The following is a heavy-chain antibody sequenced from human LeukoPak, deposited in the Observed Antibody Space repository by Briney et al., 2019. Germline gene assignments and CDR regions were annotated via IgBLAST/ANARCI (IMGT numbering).Heavy chain of an antibody. D-gene: IGHD3-3*01. Sequence: ASVKVSCKASGYTFTTHHIHWVRQAPGQGLEWMGWISAYNGNTNYAQKLQGRVTMTTDTSTSTAYMELRSLRSDDTAVYYCAVGLLYYFDYWGQGTLVTVSS. V-gene: IGHV1-18*04. CDR1: GYTFTTHH. CDR2: ISAYNGNT. CDR3: AVGLLYYFDY. J-gene: IGHJ4*02.